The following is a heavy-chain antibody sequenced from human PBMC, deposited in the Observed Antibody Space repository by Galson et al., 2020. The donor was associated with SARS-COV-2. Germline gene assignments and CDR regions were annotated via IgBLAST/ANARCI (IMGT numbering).Heavy chain of an antibody. CDR3: ARESEKKQRGDYYYYMDV. CDR2: IYTSGST. D-gene: IGHD1-1*01. CDR1: GGSISSYY. Sequence: SETLSLTCTVSGGSISSYYWSWIRQPAGKGLEWIGRIYTSGSTNYNPSLKSRVTMSVDTSKIQFSLKLSSVTAADTAVYYCARESEKKQRGDYYYYMDVWGKGTTVTVSS. J-gene: IGHJ6*03. V-gene: IGHV4-4*07.